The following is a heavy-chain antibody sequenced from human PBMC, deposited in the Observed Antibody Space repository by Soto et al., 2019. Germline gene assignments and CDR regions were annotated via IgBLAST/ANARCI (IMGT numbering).Heavy chain of an antibody. Sequence: SETLSLTCTVSGGSIISGDYYWSWIRQPPGKGLEWIGYIYYSGSTYYNPSLKSRVTISVDTSKNQFSLKLSSVTAADTAVYYCARESAQYYYYYGMDVWGQGTTVTVSS. CDR2: IYYSGST. CDR3: ARESAQYYYYYGMDV. J-gene: IGHJ6*02. V-gene: IGHV4-30-4*01. CDR1: GGSIISGDYY.